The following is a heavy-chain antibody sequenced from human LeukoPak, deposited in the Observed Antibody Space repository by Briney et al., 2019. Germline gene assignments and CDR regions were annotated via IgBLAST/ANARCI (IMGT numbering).Heavy chain of an antibody. CDR3: AKGPYARPYFDY. V-gene: IGHV3-33*06. CDR2: IWYDGSNK. CDR1: GFTFSRYG. Sequence: GGSLRLSCAASGFTFSRYGMHWVRQAPGKGLMWVAVIWYDGSNKYYADSVKGRFTISRDNSKNTLYLQVNCLRAEDTAVYYCAKGPYARPYFDYWGQGSLVTVSS. D-gene: IGHD2-2*01. J-gene: IGHJ4*02.